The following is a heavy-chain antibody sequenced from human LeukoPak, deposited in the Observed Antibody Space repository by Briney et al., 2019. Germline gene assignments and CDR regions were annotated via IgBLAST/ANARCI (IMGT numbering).Heavy chain of an antibody. CDR1: GYTFINFG. CDR2: ISGNNDNP. Sequence: ASVRVSFKTSGYTFINFGINGVRQTPGQGLEWMGWISGNNDNPNYGQKFQGRFTVSTDSSTSTAYMELRNLRFDDTAVYYCARDGTSTDDYWGQGTLVTVSS. J-gene: IGHJ4*02. V-gene: IGHV1-18*01. CDR3: ARDGTSTDDY. D-gene: IGHD2/OR15-2a*01.